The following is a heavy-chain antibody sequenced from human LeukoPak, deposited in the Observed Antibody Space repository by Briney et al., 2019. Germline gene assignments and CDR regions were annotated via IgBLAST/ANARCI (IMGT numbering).Heavy chain of an antibody. CDR3: ARGLLLPGAVAGY. D-gene: IGHD6-19*01. V-gene: IGHV1-8*02. CDR2: LNANNGNT. CDR1: GYTFSTYD. J-gene: IGHJ4*02. Sequence: ASVKVSCKASGYTFSTYDINWVRQATGQGLEWEGWLNANNGNTGFVHKLQGRVSMTVDRDTTKAYVELRSLRSANTAVYYCARGLLLPGAVAGYWGQGTLVTVSS.